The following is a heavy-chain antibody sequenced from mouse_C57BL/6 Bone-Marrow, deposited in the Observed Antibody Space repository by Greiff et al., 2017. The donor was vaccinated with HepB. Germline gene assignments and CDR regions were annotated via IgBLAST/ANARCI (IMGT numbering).Heavy chain of an antibody. J-gene: IGHJ3*01. CDR3: ARQMGYSNYGFAY. V-gene: IGHV5-6*01. CDR1: GFTFSSYG. Sequence: EVKVVESGGDLVKPGGSLKLSCAASGFTFSSYGMSWVRQTPDKRLEWVATISSGGSYTYYPDSVKGRFTISRDNAKNTLYLQMSSLKSEDTAMYYCARQMGYSNYGFAYWGQGTLVTVSA. D-gene: IGHD2-5*01. CDR2: ISSGGSYT.